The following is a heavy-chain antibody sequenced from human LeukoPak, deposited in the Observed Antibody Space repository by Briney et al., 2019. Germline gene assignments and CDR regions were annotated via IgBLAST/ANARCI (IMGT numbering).Heavy chain of an antibody. V-gene: IGHV4-31*03. CDR3: ARDRPYSDRGDN. CDR1: GGSISSGGYY. D-gene: IGHD6-13*01. CDR2: IYYSGST. J-gene: IGHJ4*02. Sequence: PSETLSLTCTVSGGSISSGGYYWSWIRQHPGKGLEWIGYIYYSGSTYYSPSLKSRVTISVDTSKNQFSLTLSSVTAADTAVYYCARDRPYSDRGDNWGQGTLVTVSS.